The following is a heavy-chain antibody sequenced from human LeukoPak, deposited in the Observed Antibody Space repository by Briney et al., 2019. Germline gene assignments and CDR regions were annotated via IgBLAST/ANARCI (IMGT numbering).Heavy chain of an antibody. J-gene: IGHJ4*02. Sequence: PGGSLRLSCAASGFTFSSYGMHWVRQAPGKGLEWVAVISYDGSNKYYADTVKGRFTISRDNSKNTLYLQMNSLRAEDTAVYCCARSLEMLDYWGQGTLVTVSS. CDR2: ISYDGSNK. V-gene: IGHV3-30*03. CDR3: ARSLEMLDY. D-gene: IGHD5-24*01. CDR1: GFTFSSYG.